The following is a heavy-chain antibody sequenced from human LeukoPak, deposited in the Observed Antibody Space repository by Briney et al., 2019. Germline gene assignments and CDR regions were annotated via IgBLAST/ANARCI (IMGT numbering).Heavy chain of an antibody. Sequence: PSETLSLTCTVSGGSIKDDYWSWIRQPPGKGLEWIGYLYYSGSTNYNPSLKSRVTISVDTSKTQFSLKLSSVTAADTAVYYCARLVGGVIDYWGQGTLVTVSS. CDR3: ARLVGGVIDY. D-gene: IGHD3-3*01. V-gene: IGHV4-59*08. CDR2: LYYSGST. J-gene: IGHJ4*02. CDR1: GGSIKDDY.